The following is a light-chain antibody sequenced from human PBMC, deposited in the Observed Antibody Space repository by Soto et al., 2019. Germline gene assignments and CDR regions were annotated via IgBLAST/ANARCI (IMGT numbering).Light chain of an antibody. CDR1: QSLLHSNGYNY. Sequence: DIVMTQSPLSLPVTPGEPASISCRSSQSLLHSNGYNYLDWYLQKPGQSPQLLIYLGFNRASGVPDRFSGSGSGTDFTLKISRVEAEDVGVYYCMQALQTLELTFGGGTKVEIK. CDR2: LGF. V-gene: IGKV2-28*01. CDR3: MQALQTLELT. J-gene: IGKJ4*01.